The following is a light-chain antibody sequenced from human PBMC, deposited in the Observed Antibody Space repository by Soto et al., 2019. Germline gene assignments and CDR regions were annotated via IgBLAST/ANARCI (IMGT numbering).Light chain of an antibody. CDR2: GAS. V-gene: IGKV3-15*01. CDR3: QQYNNWPALYT. Sequence: EIVLTQSPGTQSLSPGERATLSSRASQSVSSSYLAWYQQKPGQAPRLLIYGASTRATGIPARFSGSGSGTGFTLTISSLPSELCAVYYCQQYNNWPALYTFGQGTKLEIK. CDR1: QSVSSSY. J-gene: IGKJ2*01.